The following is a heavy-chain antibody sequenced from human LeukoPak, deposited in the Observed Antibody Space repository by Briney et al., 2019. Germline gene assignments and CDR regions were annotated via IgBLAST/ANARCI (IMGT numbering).Heavy chain of an antibody. CDR3: ARDRRYDFWSGYLRGFDY. CDR2: IKQDVSEK. J-gene: IGHJ4*02. D-gene: IGHD3-3*01. Sequence: GGSLRLSCAASGFTFSSYWMSWVRQAPGKGVEWVANIKQDVSEKYYVDSVKGRFTISRDNAKNSLYLQMNSLRAEDTAVYYCARDRRYDFWSGYLRGFDYWGQGTLVTVSS. CDR1: GFTFSSYW. V-gene: IGHV3-7*01.